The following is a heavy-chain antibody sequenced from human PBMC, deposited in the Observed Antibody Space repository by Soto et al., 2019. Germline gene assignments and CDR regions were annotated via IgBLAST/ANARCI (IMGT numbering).Heavy chain of an antibody. CDR1: GYTFTSYG. CDR2: ISAYNGNT. D-gene: IGHD6-19*01. CDR3: ARDPEYQWPYGFDY. V-gene: IGHV1-18*01. J-gene: IGHJ4*02. Sequence: ASVKVSCKASGYTFTSYGISWVRHAPGQGLEWMGWISAYNGNTNYAQKLQGRVTMTTDTSTSTAYMELRSLRSDDTAVYYCARDPEYQWPYGFDYWGQGTLVTVSS.